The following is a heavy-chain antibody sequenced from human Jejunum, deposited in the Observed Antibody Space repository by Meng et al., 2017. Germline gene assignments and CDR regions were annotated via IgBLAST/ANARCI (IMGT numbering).Heavy chain of an antibody. CDR1: GFTLNNHD. J-gene: IGHJ6*02. V-gene: IGHV3-48*03. D-gene: IGHD2-21*02. CDR2: ISGSGRTI. CDR3: ARDDCGSDCSYYDSGMDV. Sequence: GGSLRLSCAASGFTLNNHDMTWVRQAPGKGLEWISYISGSGRTIYYADSVKGRFTISRDNAQNSLYLQMSGLRAEDTAVYYCARDDCGSDCSYYDSGMDVWGPGTTVTVSS.